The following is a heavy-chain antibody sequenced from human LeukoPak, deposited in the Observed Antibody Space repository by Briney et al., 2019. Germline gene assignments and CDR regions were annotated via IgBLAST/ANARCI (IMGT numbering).Heavy chain of an antibody. CDR3: AREVAGHLDY. D-gene: IGHD6-19*01. Sequence: GGSLRLSCAAPGFAFSTSWMSWVRQSPGKGLEWVANIKHDRDEKYFVDSVKGRFSISRDNAKNSLFLQMTSLRAEDTAVYYCAREVAGHLDYWGQGTLVIVSS. V-gene: IGHV3-7*01. CDR2: IKHDRDEK. J-gene: IGHJ4*02. CDR1: GFAFSTSW.